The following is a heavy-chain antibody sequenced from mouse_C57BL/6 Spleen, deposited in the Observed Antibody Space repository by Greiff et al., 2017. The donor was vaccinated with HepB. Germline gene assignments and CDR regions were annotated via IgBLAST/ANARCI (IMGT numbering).Heavy chain of an antibody. D-gene: IGHD1-1*02. CDR2: ISDGGSYT. CDR1: GFTFSSYA. J-gene: IGHJ1*03. Sequence: VQLKESGGGLVKPGGSLKLSCAASGFTFSSYAMSWVRQTPEKRLEWVATISDGGSYTYYPDDVKGRFTISRDNAKNTLYLQMSHLKSEDTAMYYCARDHGYGYFDVWGTVTTVTVSS. CDR3: ARDHGYGYFDV. V-gene: IGHV5-4*01.